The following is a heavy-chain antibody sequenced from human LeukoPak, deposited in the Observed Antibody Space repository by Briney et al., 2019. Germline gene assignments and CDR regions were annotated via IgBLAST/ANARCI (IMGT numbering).Heavy chain of an antibody. J-gene: IGHJ6*02. CDR2: VNPSGGST. CDR3: ASTYRGRYYYGMDV. Sequence: ASVKVSCKASGYTFTSYYMHWVRQAPGQGLEWMGIVNPSGGSTGYAQKFQGRVTMTRDTSTSTVYMELSSLRSEDTAVYYCASTYRGRYYYGMDVWGQGTTVTVSS. CDR1: GYTFTSYY. D-gene: IGHD1-1*01. V-gene: IGHV1-46*01.